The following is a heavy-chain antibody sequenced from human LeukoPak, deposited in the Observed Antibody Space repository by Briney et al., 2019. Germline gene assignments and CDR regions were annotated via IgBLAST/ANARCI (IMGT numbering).Heavy chain of an antibody. J-gene: IGHJ3*02. CDR1: GGTFSSYA. CDR2: IIPIFGTA. Sequence: SVKVSCKASGGTFSSYAISWVRQAPGQGLEWMGGIIPIFGTADYAQKLQGRVTMTTDTSTSTAYMELRSLRSDDTAVYYCVLYYYEPDAFDIWGQGTMVTVSS. V-gene: IGHV1-69*05. D-gene: IGHD3-22*01. CDR3: VLYYYEPDAFDI.